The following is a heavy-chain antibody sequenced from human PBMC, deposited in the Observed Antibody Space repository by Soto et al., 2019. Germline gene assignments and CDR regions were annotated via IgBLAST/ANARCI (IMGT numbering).Heavy chain of an antibody. CDR3: ARGLRSNWFDP. CDR2: IYYSGST. Sequence: LSLTCTVSGGSISSGDYYWSWIRQPPGKGLEWIGYIYYSGSTYYNPSLKSRVTISVDTSKNQLSLKLSSVTAADTAVYYCARGLRSNWFDPWGQGTLVTVSS. D-gene: IGHD2-8*01. V-gene: IGHV4-30-4*01. J-gene: IGHJ5*02. CDR1: GGSISSGDYY.